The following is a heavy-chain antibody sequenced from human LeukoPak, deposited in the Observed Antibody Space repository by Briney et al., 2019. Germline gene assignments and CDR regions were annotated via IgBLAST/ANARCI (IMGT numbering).Heavy chain of an antibody. V-gene: IGHV4-59*01. CDR1: GGSISGYY. J-gene: IGHJ4*02. D-gene: IGHD2-2*01. CDR3: ARRGSSSCYDY. CDR2: IYYSGST. Sequence: SETLSLTCTVSGGSISGYYWSWIRQPPGKGLEWIGYIYYSGSTNYNPSLRSRVTISVDTSKNQFSLKLSSVTAADTAVYYCARRGSSSCYDYWGQGTLVTVSS.